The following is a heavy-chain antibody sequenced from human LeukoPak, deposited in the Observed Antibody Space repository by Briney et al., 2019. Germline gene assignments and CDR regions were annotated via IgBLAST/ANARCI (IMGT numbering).Heavy chain of an antibody. D-gene: IGHD3-10*01. CDR1: GGSISSYY. CDR3: ARAEYYFDY. V-gene: IGHV4-59*01. Sequence: PSETLSLTCTVSGGSISSYYWSWIRQPPGKGLEWIGYICYSGSTNYNPSLKSRVTISVDTSKNQFSLKLSSVTAADTAVYYCARAEYYFDYWGQGTLVTVSS. CDR2: ICYSGST. J-gene: IGHJ4*02.